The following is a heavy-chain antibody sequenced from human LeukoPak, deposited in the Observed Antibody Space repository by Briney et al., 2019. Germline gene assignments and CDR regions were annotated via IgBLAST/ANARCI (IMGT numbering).Heavy chain of an antibody. D-gene: IGHD1-26*01. CDR1: GFTFSSYW. J-gene: IGHJ6*02. V-gene: IGHV3-7*03. CDR2: IKQDGSEK. CDR3: AKWEVGAPYGMDV. Sequence: GGSLRLSCAASGFTFSSYWMSWVRQAPGKGLEWVANIKQDGSEKYYVDSVKGRFTISRDNSKNTLYLQMNSLRAEDTAVYYCAKWEVGAPYGMDVWGQGTTVTVSS.